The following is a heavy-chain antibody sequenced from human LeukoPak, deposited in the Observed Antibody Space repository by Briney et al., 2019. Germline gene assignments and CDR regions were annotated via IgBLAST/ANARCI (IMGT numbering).Heavy chain of an antibody. CDR3: ARGWDVYNLYWDY. V-gene: IGHV4-31*02. CDR2: IYDSGST. Sequence: SETLSLTCFVSGGSISRGGYYWSWIRQHPGKGLEWIGDIYDSGSTYYNPSLKSRVTISADTSKNQFSLKLSSVTAADTAVYYCARGWDVYNLYWDYWGQGTLVTVSS. CDR1: GGSISRGGYY. J-gene: IGHJ4*02. D-gene: IGHD5-24*01.